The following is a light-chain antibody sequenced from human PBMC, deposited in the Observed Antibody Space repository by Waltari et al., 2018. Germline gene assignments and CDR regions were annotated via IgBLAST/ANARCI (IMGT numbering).Light chain of an antibody. J-gene: IGLJ2*01. Sequence: QSALTQPPSASRSPGQSVTIPCTGTSSDLGGSNHFSWYQQHPGKAPKLMIYEVFKRPSGVPDRFSGSKSGNTASLTVSGLQAEDEADFYCSSYSGTNNPVVFGGGTRLTVL. CDR3: SSYSGTNNPVV. CDR1: SSDLGGSNH. CDR2: EVF. V-gene: IGLV2-8*01.